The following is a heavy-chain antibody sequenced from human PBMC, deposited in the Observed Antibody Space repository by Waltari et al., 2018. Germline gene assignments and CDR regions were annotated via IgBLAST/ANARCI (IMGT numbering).Heavy chain of an antibody. CDR3: ARERVGGGRDCCPFDS. V-gene: IGHV1-8*02. J-gene: IGHJ4*02. Sequence: QVQLVQSGAEVKKPGASVKVSCTAAGYSFTDYDVNWVRQATGHGLEWMGWMNHNSGNTGYEQKFQGRVTMTRDSSISTAYLELSSLRSEDSAVYYCARERVGGGRDCCPFDSWGQGTLVTVSS. CDR1: GYSFTDYD. CDR2: MNHNSGNT. D-gene: IGHD2-21*01.